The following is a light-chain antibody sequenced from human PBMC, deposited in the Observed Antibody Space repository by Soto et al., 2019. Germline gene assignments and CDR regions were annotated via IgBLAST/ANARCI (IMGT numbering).Light chain of an antibody. V-gene: IGKV1-17*01. CDR1: QGIRDA. Sequence: DIQMTQSPSSLSASVGDRVTITCRASQGIRDALGWYQQKPGKAPKRLIYAASSLQSGVPSRFIGSVSGTEFTLTYSSLQPEDFATYYCLQHNSYPQTFGQGTKVEIK. CDR2: AAS. J-gene: IGKJ1*01. CDR3: LQHNSYPQT.